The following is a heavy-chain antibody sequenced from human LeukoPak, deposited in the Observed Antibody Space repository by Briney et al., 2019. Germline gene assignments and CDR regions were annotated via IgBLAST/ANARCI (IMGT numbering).Heavy chain of an antibody. CDR3: ATDDPAVTTFGRDYGMDV. J-gene: IGHJ6*02. V-gene: IGHV1-24*01. CDR2: FDPEDGET. D-gene: IGHD4-17*01. Sequence: ASVKVSCKVSGYTLTELSMHWVRQAPGKGLERMGGFDPEDGETIYAQKFQGRVTMTEDTSTDTAYMELSSLRSEDTAVYYCATDDPAVTTFGRDYGMDVWGQGTTVTVSS. CDR1: GYTLTELS.